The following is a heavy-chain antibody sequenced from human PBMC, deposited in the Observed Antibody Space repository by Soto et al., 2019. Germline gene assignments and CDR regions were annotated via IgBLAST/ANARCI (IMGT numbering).Heavy chain of an antibody. J-gene: IGHJ5*01. CDR1: GDSISSRYYF. D-gene: IGHD2-2*01. CDR3: ARRGTSSWYDS. Sequence: SETLSLTCAVSGDSISSRYYFWDWIRQPPGKGLDWVGSIYYSGSTHYNPSLESRVTISIDTSKNHFSLELSSVTAADTAVYYCARRGTSSWYDSWGQGTLVTVSS. V-gene: IGHV4-39*02. CDR2: IYYSGST.